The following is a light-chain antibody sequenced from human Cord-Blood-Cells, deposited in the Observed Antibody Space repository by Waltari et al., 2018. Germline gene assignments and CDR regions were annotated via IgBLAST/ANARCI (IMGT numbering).Light chain of an antibody. Sequence: QSVLTQPPSVSGAPGQRVTISCTGSSSNIGAGYDVHWYQQLPGTPPKLLLYGNSNRPSGVPDRFSGSKSGTSASLAITGLQAEDEADYYCQSYDSSLSGLFGGGTKLTVL. J-gene: IGLJ2*01. V-gene: IGLV1-40*01. CDR1: SSNIGAGYD. CDR3: QSYDSSLSGL. CDR2: GNS.